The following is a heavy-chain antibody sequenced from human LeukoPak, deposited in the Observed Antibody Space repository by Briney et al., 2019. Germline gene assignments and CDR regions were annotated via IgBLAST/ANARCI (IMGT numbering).Heavy chain of an antibody. D-gene: IGHD5-18*01. V-gene: IGHV3-23*01. CDR1: GFTFGSHA. CDR2: IFGSGGSP. Sequence: GGSLRLSCEASGFTFGSHAMYWVRQAPGQGLEWVAGIFGSGGSPHYADPVKGRFTISRDNSRNTVYLQINSLRAEDTAVYYCGKTTVGYSSGQKPAWPVDYWGQGTLVTVSS. CDR3: GKTTVGYSSGQKPAWPVDY. J-gene: IGHJ4*02.